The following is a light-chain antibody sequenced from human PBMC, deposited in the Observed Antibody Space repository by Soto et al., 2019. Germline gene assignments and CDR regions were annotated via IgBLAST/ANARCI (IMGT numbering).Light chain of an antibody. CDR3: CSYAGSYTHYV. CDR2: DVR. V-gene: IGLV2-11*01. CDR1: SSDVGGYNY. Sequence: QSALTQPRSVSGSPGQSVTISCIGTSSDVGGYNYVSWYQQHPGKDPKLMIYDVRKRPSGVPDRFSGSKSVNTASLTISGLQAEDEADSYCCSYAGSYTHYVFGTGTKVTVL. J-gene: IGLJ1*01.